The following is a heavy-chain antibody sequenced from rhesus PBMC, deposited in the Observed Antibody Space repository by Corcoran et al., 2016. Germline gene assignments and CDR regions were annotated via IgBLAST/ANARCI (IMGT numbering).Heavy chain of an antibody. CDR1: GGSISGYY. J-gene: IGHJ5-1*01. Sequence: QVQLQESGPGLVKPSETLSLTCAVSGGSISGYYWSWIRQPPGKGLEWFGKMDGNMTSNNYNPSRKSRVTTSKDRSKNQFSRKWSAWTAADTALYYCARARSWNNRFDVWGPGVLVTVSS. CDR2: MDGNMTSN. V-gene: IGHV4-81*01. CDR3: ARARSWNNRFDV. D-gene: IGHD2-39*01.